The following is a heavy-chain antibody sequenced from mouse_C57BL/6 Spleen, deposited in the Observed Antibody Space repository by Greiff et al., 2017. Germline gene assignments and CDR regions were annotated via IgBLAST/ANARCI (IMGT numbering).Heavy chain of an antibody. CDR3: ARWGYSNYSYGYFDV. Sequence: QVQLQQPGAELVMPGASVKLSCKASGYTFTSYWMHWVKQRPGQGLEWIGEIDPSDSYTNYNQKFKGKSTLTVDKSSSTAYMQLSSLTSEDSAVYYCARWGYSNYSYGYFDVWGTGTTVTVSS. D-gene: IGHD2-5*01. CDR1: GYTFTSYW. V-gene: IGHV1-69*01. J-gene: IGHJ1*03. CDR2: IDPSDSYT.